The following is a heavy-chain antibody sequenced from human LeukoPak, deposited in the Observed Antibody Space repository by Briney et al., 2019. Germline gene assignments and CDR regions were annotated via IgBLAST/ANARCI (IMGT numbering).Heavy chain of an antibody. CDR1: GGSSSDYL. Sequence: PSETLSLTCTVSGGSSSDYLWSWIRQPPGKGLEWLGYIYYSGSTNYNPSLKSRVAISLDTSKTHFSLSLTSVTAADTAVYYCARRSVGAPVRFVWGKGTTVTVSS. CDR2: IYYSGST. CDR3: ARRSVGAPVRFV. D-gene: IGHD1-26*01. V-gene: IGHV4-59*08. J-gene: IGHJ6*04.